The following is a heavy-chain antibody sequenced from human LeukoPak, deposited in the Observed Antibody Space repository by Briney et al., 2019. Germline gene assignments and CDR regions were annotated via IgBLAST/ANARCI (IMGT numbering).Heavy chain of an antibody. CDR3: ARIAAAGNRRLNY. J-gene: IGHJ4*02. CDR1: GYTFTSYD. Sequence: GASVTVSCKASGYTFTSYDINWVRQAPGQGLEWMGWMNPNSGSTGYAQKFQGRIIVSRNTSISTAYMELSSLTSEDTAIYYCARIAAAGNRRLNYWGQGTLVTVAS. D-gene: IGHD6-13*01. V-gene: IGHV1-8*01. CDR2: MNPNSGST.